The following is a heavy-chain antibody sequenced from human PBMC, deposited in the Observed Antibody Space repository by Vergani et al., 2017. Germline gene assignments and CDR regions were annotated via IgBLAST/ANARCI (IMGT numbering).Heavy chain of an antibody. CDR1: GFTFDDYA. V-gene: IGHV3-9*01. CDR3: ARDTPGYSSSSGGFDY. J-gene: IGHJ4*02. CDR2: ISWNSGSI. Sequence: EVQLLESGGGLVQPGGSLRLSCAASGFTFDDYAMHWVRQAPGKGLEWVSGISWNSGSIGYADSVKGRFTISRDNAKNSLYLQMNSLRAEDTAVYYCARDTPGYSSSSGGFDYWGQGTLVTVSS. D-gene: IGHD6-6*01.